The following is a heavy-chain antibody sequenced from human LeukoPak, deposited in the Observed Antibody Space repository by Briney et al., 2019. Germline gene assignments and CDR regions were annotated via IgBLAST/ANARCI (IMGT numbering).Heavy chain of an antibody. J-gene: IGHJ4*02. CDR2: IYPGDSDT. CDR3: ARLGLGRFCSGGSCYASEADY. V-gene: IGHV5-51*01. Sequence: GESLKISCTGSEYTFSSYWVAWVRQMPGRGLEWMGIIYPGDSDTRYSPSFQGQVTISADKSISTAYLQWGSPRASDTALYYCARLGLGRFCSGGSCYASEADYWGQGTLVTVSS. D-gene: IGHD2-15*01. CDR1: EYTFSSYW.